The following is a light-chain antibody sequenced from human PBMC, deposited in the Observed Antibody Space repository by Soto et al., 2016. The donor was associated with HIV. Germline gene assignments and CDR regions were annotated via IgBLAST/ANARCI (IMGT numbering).Light chain of an antibody. CDR3: QAWDSFVV. CDR1: KLGDKY. J-gene: IGLJ2*01. Sequence: SYELTQPPSVSVSPGQTASITCSGDKLGDKYACWYQQKPGQSPVLLIYQDSKRPSGIPERFSGSNSGNTATLTISGTQAMDEADYYCQAWDSFVVFGGGTKLTVL. CDR2: QDS. V-gene: IGLV3-1*01.